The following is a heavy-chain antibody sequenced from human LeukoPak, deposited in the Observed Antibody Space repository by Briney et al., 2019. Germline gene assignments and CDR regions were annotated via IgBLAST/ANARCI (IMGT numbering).Heavy chain of an antibody. V-gene: IGHV3-48*02. CDR2: ISSGRSVM. J-gene: IGHJ4*02. Sequence: GGSLRLSCAASGFTFSAYGMSWVRQAPGKGLEWVSHISSGRSVMNYADSVKGRFTISRDNGKNSVYLQMNSLRDEDTAVYYCAAGVYGYNAFDYWGQGTLVSVSS. CDR1: GFTFSAYG. CDR3: AAGVYGYNAFDY. D-gene: IGHD5/OR15-5a*01.